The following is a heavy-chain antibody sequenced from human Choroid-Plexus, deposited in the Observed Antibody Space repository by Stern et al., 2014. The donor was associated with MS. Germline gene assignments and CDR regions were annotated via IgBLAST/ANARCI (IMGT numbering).Heavy chain of an antibody. Sequence: VQLVESGGGVVQPGRPLRLSCAASGFTFGTCAMHWVRQAPGKGLEWVAVVSYDGSHKYYADSVKGRFTVSRDNSQNTLYMQMSSLRAEDTAVYYCAKDRQYLTYFFDHWGQGSLVTVSS. V-gene: IGHV3-30*18. CDR2: VSYDGSHK. CDR3: AKDRQYLTYFFDH. CDR1: GFTFGTCA. D-gene: IGHD2-8*01. J-gene: IGHJ5*02.